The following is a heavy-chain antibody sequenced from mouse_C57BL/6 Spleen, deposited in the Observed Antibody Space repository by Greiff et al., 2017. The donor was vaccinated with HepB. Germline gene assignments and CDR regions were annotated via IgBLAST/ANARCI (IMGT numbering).Heavy chain of an antibody. J-gene: IGHJ3*01. CDR1: GYTFTSYW. CDR2: IHPSDSET. D-gene: IGHD1-1*01. Sequence: QVQLQQPGAELVKPGASVKVSCKASGYTFTSYWMHWVKQRPGQGLEWIGRIHPSDSETNYNQKFKGKATLTVDKSSSTAYMQLSSLTSEDSAVYYCAPYYYDSSYAPFAYWGQGTLVTVSA. CDR3: APYYYDSSYAPFAY. V-gene: IGHV1-74*01.